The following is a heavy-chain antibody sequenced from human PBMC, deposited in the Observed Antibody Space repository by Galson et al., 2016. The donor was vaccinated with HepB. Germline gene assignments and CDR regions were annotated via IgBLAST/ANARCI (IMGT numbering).Heavy chain of an antibody. CDR3: VSRFSFDY. CDR1: GFTFSTYN. J-gene: IGHJ4*02. CDR2: ISSRSTYI. D-gene: IGHD3-10*01. Sequence: SLRLSCAASGFTFSTYNMNWVRQAPGKGLEWVSSISSRSTYIYYADSVQGRFTISRDNAKNSLFLQMNSLRAEDTAVYYCVSRFSFDYGGQGTLVTVSS. V-gene: IGHV3-21*04.